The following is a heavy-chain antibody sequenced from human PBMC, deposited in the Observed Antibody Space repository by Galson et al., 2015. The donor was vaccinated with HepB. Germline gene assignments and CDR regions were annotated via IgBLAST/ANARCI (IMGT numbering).Heavy chain of an antibody. CDR2: ISGSGGST. CDR3: AKPLPENSYGELDY. J-gene: IGHJ4*02. V-gene: IGHV3-23*01. Sequence: SLRLSCAASGSTFSSYAMSWVRQAPGKGLEWVSAISGSGGSTYYADSVKGRFTISRDNSKNTLYLQMNSLRAEDTAVYYCAKPLPENSYGELDYWGQGTLVTVSS. CDR1: GSTFSSYA. D-gene: IGHD5-18*01.